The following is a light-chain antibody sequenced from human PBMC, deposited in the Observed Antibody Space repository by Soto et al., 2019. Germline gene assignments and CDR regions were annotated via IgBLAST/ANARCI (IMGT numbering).Light chain of an antibody. V-gene: IGKV3-20*01. CDR3: QQYGGSPPT. Sequence: EIVFTQSPGTLALSPGEGATLSCRASQSVSKYLAWYQQKPGQAPRLLIYGASSRATGIPDSFSGSGSGTAFPLPITRLEPEAFAVSYCQQYGGSPPTFGPGTKVDIK. J-gene: IGKJ1*01. CDR1: QSVSKY. CDR2: GAS.